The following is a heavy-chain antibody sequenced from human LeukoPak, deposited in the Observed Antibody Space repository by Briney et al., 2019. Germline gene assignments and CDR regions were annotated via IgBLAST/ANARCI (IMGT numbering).Heavy chain of an antibody. J-gene: IGHJ4*02. CDR1: GYTFTICG. CDR3: ARVDQEAPITFGGVPFFDY. D-gene: IGHD3-16*01. V-gene: IGHV1-18*01. CDR2: ISAYNSNT. Sequence: ASVTVCFTASGYTFTICGISLMRQAPGQGLELMGLISAYNSNTNYAQKLQGRVTMTTDASTSTAYMELRSLRSDDTAVYYCARVDQEAPITFGGVPFFDYWGQGTLVTVSS.